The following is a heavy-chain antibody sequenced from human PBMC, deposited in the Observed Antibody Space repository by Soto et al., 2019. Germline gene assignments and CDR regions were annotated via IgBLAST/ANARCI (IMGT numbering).Heavy chain of an antibody. V-gene: IGHV4-59*01. Sequence: PSETLSLTCTVCGGSISSYYWSGIRQPAGKGLEWIWDIYYSGSTNYNPSLKSRVTISVDTSKNQFSLKLSSVTAADTAVYYCARDPQIYCTGGSCYPPFDYWGHGTLVTVSS. CDR1: GGSISSYY. CDR3: ARDPQIYCTGGSCYPPFDY. D-gene: IGHD2-15*01. CDR2: IYYSGST. J-gene: IGHJ4*01.